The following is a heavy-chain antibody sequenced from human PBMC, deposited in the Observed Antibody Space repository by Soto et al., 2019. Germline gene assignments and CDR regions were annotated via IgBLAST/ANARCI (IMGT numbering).Heavy chain of an antibody. CDR1: GFTFTSSA. J-gene: IGHJ4*02. V-gene: IGHV1-58*01. Sequence: GASVKVSCKASGFTFTSSAVQWVRQARGQRLEWIGWIVVGSGNTNYAQKFKERVTITRDMSTSTAYMKLSSLRSKDTAVYYCAADRIATSPPYFDYWGQGTLVTVSS. CDR2: IVVGSGNT. CDR3: AADRIATSPPYFDY. D-gene: IGHD6-13*01.